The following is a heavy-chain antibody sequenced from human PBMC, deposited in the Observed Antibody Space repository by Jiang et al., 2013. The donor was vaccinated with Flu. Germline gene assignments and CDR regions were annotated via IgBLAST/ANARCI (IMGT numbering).Heavy chain of an antibody. CDR2: ISYDGSNK. CDR1: GFTFSSYA. Sequence: GGGVVQPGRSLRLSCAASGFTFSSYAMHWVRQAPGKGLEWVAVISYDGSNKYYADSVKGRFTISRDNSKNTLYLQMNSLRAEDTAVYYCARDLDTYCSGGSCHGSDYWGQGTLVTVSS. V-gene: IGHV3-30*04. J-gene: IGHJ4*02. D-gene: IGHD2-15*01. CDR3: ARDLDTYCSGGSCHGSDY.